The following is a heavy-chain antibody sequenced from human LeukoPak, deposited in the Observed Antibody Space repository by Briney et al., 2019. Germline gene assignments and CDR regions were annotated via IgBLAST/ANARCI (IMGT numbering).Heavy chain of an antibody. V-gene: IGHV3-23*01. D-gene: IGHD5-24*01. Sequence: PGGSLRLSCETSGFIFRNKGMDWVRQAPGKGLEWVSGISGSADNTYYADSVKGRFTISRDISKNTVYLQMNNLRVDDTAVYYCAKGPKLGDGFHCDYWGQGTLVAVSS. CDR3: AKGPKLGDGFHCDY. J-gene: IGHJ4*02. CDR1: GFIFRNKG. CDR2: ISGSADNT.